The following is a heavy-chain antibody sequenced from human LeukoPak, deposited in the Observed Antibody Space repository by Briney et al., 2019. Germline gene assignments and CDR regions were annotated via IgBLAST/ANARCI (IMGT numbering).Heavy chain of an antibody. CDR1: GYTLTELS. CDR2: FDPEDGET. Sequence: ASVKVSCKVSGYTLTELSMHWVRQAPGKGLEWMGGFDPEDGETIYAQKFQGRVTMTEDTSTDTAYMELSSLRSEDTAVYYCATPADYYDSSSLFYWGQGTLVTVSS. CDR3: ATPADYYDSSSLFY. D-gene: IGHD3-22*01. V-gene: IGHV1-24*01. J-gene: IGHJ4*02.